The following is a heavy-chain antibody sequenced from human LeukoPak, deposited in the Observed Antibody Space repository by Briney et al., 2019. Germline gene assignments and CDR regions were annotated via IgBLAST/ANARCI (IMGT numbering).Heavy chain of an antibody. CDR1: GGSISSYT. V-gene: IGHV4-4*07. D-gene: IGHD3-16*01. J-gene: IGHJ6*02. Sequence: SETLSLTCTASGGSISSYTWSWFRQPAGKGLEWIGRINTSGSTNYNPSLKSRVTMSLDTSKNQSSLKRSFVPAADTPVYYCERDWALPTSYYYGMDVWGQGTTVTVSS. CDR2: INTSGST. CDR3: ERDWALPTSYYYGMDV.